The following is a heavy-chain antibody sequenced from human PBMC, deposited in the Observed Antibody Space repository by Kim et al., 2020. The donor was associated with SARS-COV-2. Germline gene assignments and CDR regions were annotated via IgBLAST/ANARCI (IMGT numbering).Heavy chain of an antibody. CDR3: ARGYGVPANYYYGSGSYLRSFDY. D-gene: IGHD3-10*01. Sequence: SETLSLTCAVYGGSFSGYYWSWIRQPPGKGLEWIGEINHSGSTNYNPSLKSRVTISVDTSKNQFSLKLSSVTAADTAVYYCARGYGVPANYYYGSGSYLRSFDYWGQGTLVTVSS. J-gene: IGHJ4*02. V-gene: IGHV4-34*01. CDR1: GGSFSGYY. CDR2: INHSGST.